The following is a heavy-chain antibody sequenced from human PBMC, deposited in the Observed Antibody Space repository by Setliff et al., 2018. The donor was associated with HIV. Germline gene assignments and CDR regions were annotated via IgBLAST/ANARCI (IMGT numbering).Heavy chain of an antibody. V-gene: IGHV4-4*07. D-gene: IGHD2-15*01. CDR1: GVTISSHF. CDR2: VHSTGTT. Sequence: PSETLSLTCSVSGVTISSHFWTWIRQPAGEGLEYIGRVHSTGTTIYNPSLKSRVTMSVDTSKNQFSLKLSSVTAADTAVYYCARGGDGLLLGRPRYYYYYMDVWGKGTTVTVSS. CDR3: ARGGDGLLLGRPRYYYYYMDV. J-gene: IGHJ6*03.